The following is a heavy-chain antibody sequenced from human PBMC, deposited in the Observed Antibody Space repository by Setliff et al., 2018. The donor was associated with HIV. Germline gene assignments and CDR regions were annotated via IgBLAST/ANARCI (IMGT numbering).Heavy chain of an antibody. CDR1: GYTFRRFG. V-gene: IGHV1-18*04. D-gene: IGHD3-10*01. J-gene: IGHJ6*02. CDR3: SRSGVPPYYYYGMDV. Sequence: RASVKVSCKASGYTFRRFGITWVRQAPGQGLEWMGWINSYNGNTKFAQKFQGRVTMTTDTSTTTAFMELRSLKADDTGIYYCSRSGVPPYYYYGMDVWGQGTTVTVSS. CDR2: INSYNGNT.